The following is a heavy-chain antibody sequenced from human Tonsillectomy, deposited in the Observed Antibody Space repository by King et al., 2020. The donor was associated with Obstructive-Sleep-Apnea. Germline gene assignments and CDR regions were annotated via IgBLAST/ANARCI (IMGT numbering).Heavy chain of an antibody. Sequence: VQLVESGGGLVQPGGSLRLSCAASGFTLSSYDMHWVRQATGKGLEWVSALGTAGDTYYPGSVKGRFTISRENAKNSLSLQMTSLRPGDTAVYYCARGLGYCSSASCYFDFWGQGTLVTVSS. J-gene: IGHJ4*02. CDR2: LGTAGDT. CDR1: GFTLSSYD. D-gene: IGHD2-2*01. V-gene: IGHV3-13*01. CDR3: ARGLGYCSSASCYFDF.